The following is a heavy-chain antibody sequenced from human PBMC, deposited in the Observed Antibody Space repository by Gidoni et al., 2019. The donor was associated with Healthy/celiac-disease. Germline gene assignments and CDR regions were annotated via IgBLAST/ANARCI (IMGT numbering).Heavy chain of an antibody. CDR2: IYYSGST. Sequence: QVQLQESGPGLVQPSETLSLTCTVSGGSISSYYWGWIRQPPGKGLEWIVYIYYSGSTNYNPALKSRVTISVDTSKNQFSLKLSSVTAADTAVYYCARHYWSGSSGLDYWGQGTLVTVSS. V-gene: IGHV4-59*08. D-gene: IGHD6-19*01. CDR3: ARHYWSGSSGLDY. CDR1: GGSISSYY. J-gene: IGHJ4*02.